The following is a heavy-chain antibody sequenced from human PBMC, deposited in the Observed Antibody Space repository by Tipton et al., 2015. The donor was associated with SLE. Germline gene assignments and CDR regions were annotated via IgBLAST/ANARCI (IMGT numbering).Heavy chain of an antibody. D-gene: IGHD5-18*01. V-gene: IGHV5-10-1*01. CDR1: GYSFTSYW. CDR2: IDPSDSYT. J-gene: IGHJ3*02. CDR3: ARYGYSYGYADPFDT. Sequence: QLVQSGAEVKKPGESLKISCKSSGYSFTSYWIGWVRQMPGKGLEWMGRIDPSDSYTNYSPSFQGHVTISADKSISTAYLQWSSLKASDTAMYYCARYGYSYGYADPFDTWGQVTMVTVSS.